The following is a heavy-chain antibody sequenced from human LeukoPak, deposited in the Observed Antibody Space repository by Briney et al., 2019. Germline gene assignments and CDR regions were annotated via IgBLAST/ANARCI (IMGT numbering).Heavy chain of an antibody. Sequence: PGGSLRLSCAASGFTFSSYGMHWVRQAPGKGLEWVAVISYDGSNKYYADSVKGRFTISRDNSKNTLYLQMNSLRAEDTAVYYCAKDDTNVDTAMVTWSAAVDYWGQGTLVTVSS. CDR2: ISYDGSNK. CDR1: GFTFSSYG. V-gene: IGHV3-30*18. CDR3: AKDDTNVDTAMVTWSAAVDY. J-gene: IGHJ4*02. D-gene: IGHD5-18*01.